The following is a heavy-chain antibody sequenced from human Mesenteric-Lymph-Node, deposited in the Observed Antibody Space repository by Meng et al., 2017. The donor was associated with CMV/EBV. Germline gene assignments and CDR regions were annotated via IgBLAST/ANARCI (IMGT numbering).Heavy chain of an antibody. V-gene: IGHV3-21*01. Sequence: GESLKISCAASGFVFRGYGMSWFRQAPGKGLEWVSSITTSSSHTYYADSVKGRFTISRDDAKNTLYLQMNSLRAEDTAVYYCARDPVYGDFYYFDYWGQGTLVTVSS. CDR3: ARDPVYGDFYYFDY. CDR2: ITTSSSHT. CDR1: GFVFRGYG. J-gene: IGHJ4*02. D-gene: IGHD4-17*01.